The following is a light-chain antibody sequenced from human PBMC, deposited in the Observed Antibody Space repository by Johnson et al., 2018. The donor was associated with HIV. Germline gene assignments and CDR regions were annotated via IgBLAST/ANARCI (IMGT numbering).Light chain of an antibody. V-gene: IGLV1-51*02. CDR1: SSNIGNNY. CDR2: ENN. Sequence: QSVLTQPPSVSAAPGQKVTISCSGSSSNIGNNYVSWYQQLPGTAPKLLIYENNKRPSGIPDRFSGSKSGTSATLGITGLQTGDEADYYCGTWDSSLSAGRWVCGTGTNVTVL. CDR3: GTWDSSLSAGRWV. J-gene: IGLJ1*01.